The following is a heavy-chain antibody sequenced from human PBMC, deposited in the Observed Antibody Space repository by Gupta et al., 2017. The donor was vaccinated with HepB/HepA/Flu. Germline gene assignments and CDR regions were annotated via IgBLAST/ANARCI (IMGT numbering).Heavy chain of an antibody. J-gene: IGHJ3*02. CDR2: ISSSGAYI. CDR1: GFTFNSYS. CDR3: AKEGYQDAFDI. V-gene: IGHV3-21*01. Sequence: EVQLVESGGGLVKPGGSLRLSCAASGFTFNSYSMNWVRQAPGKGLEWVSSISSSGAYIYYADSVKGRFTISRDNAKNSLYLQMNSLRAEDTAVYYCAKEGYQDAFDIWGQGTMVTVSS. D-gene: IGHD3-16*02.